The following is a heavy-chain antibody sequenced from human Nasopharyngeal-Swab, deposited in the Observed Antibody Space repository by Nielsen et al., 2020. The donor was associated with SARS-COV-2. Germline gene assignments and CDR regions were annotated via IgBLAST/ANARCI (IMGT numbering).Heavy chain of an antibody. Sequence: SETLSLTCTVSGGSISSSSYYWGWLRQPPGKGLEWIGSIYYSGSTYYNPSLKSRVTISVDTSKNQFSLKLSSVTAADTAVYYCARDPSSGWYEFDYWGQGTLVTVSS. CDR3: ARDPSSGWYEFDY. J-gene: IGHJ4*02. D-gene: IGHD6-19*01. CDR1: GGSISSSSYY. V-gene: IGHV4-39*07. CDR2: IYYSGST.